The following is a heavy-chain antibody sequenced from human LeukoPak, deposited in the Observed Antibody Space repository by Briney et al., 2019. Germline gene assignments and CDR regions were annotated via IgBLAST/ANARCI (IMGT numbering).Heavy chain of an antibody. CDR3: ARSYGSGSSYFYYGMDV. V-gene: IGHV4-39*01. D-gene: IGHD3-10*01. CDR1: GGSINGFNYY. J-gene: IGHJ6*02. CDR2: VYYSGST. Sequence: SETLSLTCTVSGGSINGFNYYWGWIRQPPGEGLEWIGSVYYSGSTYYNPSLKSRVAISAETPTDQFSLRLSSVTAADTAVYYCARSYGSGSSYFYYGMDVWGPGTTVTVSS.